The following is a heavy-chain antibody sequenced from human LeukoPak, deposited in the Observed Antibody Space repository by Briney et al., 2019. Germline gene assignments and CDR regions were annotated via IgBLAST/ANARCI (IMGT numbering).Heavy chain of an antibody. Sequence: PSETLSLTCTVSGYSISSGYYWGWIRQPPGKGLEWIGSIYHSGGTYYNPSLKSRVTISVDTSKNQFSLKLSSVTAADTAVYYCARQYSYGYGTGPYYFVYWGQGTLVTVSS. CDR1: GYSISSGYY. J-gene: IGHJ4*02. V-gene: IGHV4-38-2*02. D-gene: IGHD5-18*01. CDR3: ARQYSYGYGTGPYYFVY. CDR2: IYHSGGT.